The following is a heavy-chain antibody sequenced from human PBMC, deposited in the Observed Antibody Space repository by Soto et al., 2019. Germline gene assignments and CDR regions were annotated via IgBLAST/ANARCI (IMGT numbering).Heavy chain of an antibody. CDR1: GYTFTSYD. J-gene: IGHJ6*03. D-gene: IGHD3-10*01. CDR3: ARGYGSGTRGYYYYYYMDV. CDR2: MNPNSGNT. V-gene: IGHV1-8*01. Sequence: ASVKVSCTASGYTFTSYDINWVRQATGQGLEWMGWMNPNSGNTGYAQKFQGRVTMTRNTSISTAYMELSSLRSEDTAVYYCARGYGSGTRGYYYYYYMDVWGKGTTVTVSS.